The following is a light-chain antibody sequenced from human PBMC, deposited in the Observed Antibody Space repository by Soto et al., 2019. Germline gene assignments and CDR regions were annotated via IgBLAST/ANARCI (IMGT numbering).Light chain of an antibody. J-gene: IGLJ2*01. CDR2: GNS. Sequence: QSVLTQPPSVSGAPGQRVTISCTGSSSNIGSGYDVHWYQQLPGTAPKLLIYGNSNRASGVPDRFSGSKSGTSASLAITGLQAEDDADYYCQSYDSSLSGVVFGGGTKLTVL. CDR3: QSYDSSLSGVV. V-gene: IGLV1-40*01. CDR1: SSNIGSGYD.